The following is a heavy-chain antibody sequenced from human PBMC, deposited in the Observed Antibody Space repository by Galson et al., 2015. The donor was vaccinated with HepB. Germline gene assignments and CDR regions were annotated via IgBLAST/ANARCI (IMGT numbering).Heavy chain of an antibody. CDR1: GFTFSNYA. V-gene: IGHV3-23*01. CDR2: ISGSAGNI. J-gene: IGHJ4*02. CDR3: ARGTNYFDSSEVDY. D-gene: IGHD3-22*01. Sequence: SLRLSCAASGFTFSNYAMTWVRQAPGKGLEWVSAISGSAGNIYYADSVKGRFTISRDNSESTLYLQMNTLRAEDTAVYYCARGTNYFDSSEVDYWGQGTLVTVSS.